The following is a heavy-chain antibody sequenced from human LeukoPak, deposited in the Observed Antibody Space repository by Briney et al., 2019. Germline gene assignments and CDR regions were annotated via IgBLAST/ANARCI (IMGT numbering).Heavy chain of an antibody. CDR2: INWNGGST. J-gene: IGHJ4*02. D-gene: IGHD3-10*01. V-gene: IGHV3-20*04. CDR3: ARDYYGSGSYFHFDY. Sequence: PGGSLRLSCAASGFTFDDYGMSWVRQAPGKGLEWVSGINWNGGSTGYADSVKGRFTISRDNSKNTLYLQMNSLRAEDTAVYYCARDYYGSGSYFHFDYWGQGTLVTVSS. CDR1: GFTFDDYG.